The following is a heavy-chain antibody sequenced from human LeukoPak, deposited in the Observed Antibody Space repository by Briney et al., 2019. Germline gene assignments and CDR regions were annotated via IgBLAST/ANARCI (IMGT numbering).Heavy chain of an antibody. CDR2: FDPEDGET. V-gene: IGHV1-24*01. D-gene: IGHD3-22*01. CDR3: ATWYYYDSSDYYLADY. J-gene: IGHJ4*02. CDR1: GYTLTEFS. Sequence: ASVKVSCKVSGYTLTEFSMHWVRQAPGKGLEWMGGFDPEDGETVYAQELQGRVTMTKDTSTDTAYMELSSLRSEDTAVYYCATWYYYDSSDYYLADYWGQGTLVTVSS.